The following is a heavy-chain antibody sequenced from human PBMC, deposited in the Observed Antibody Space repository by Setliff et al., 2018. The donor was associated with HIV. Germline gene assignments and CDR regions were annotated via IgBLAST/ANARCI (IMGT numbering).Heavy chain of an antibody. CDR2: IYDSGST. CDR1: GGSFSGYY. CDR3: ARSPTSNYLYYFDF. D-gene: IGHD4-4*01. J-gene: IGHJ4*02. V-gene: IGHV4-59*01. Sequence: SETLSLTCAVYGGSFSGYYWSWIRQPPGKGLEWIGYIYDSGSTNYNPSLKSRVTVSLDTSKNQFSLKLRSVTAADTAVYYCARSPTSNYLYYFDFWGQGTLVTVSS.